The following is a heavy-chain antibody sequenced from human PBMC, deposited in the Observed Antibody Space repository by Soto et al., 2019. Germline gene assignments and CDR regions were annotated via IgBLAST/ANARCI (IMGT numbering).Heavy chain of an antibody. J-gene: IGHJ5*02. Sequence: QVQLVQSGAEVKKPGASVKVSCKASGYTFTRYGISWVRQAPGQGLEWMGWISAYNGNTNYAQKLQGRVTMTTDTSTSTAYMELRSLRSDDTAVYYCARDIVLVPAIKTGWFDPWGPGTLVTVSS. V-gene: IGHV1-18*04. D-gene: IGHD2-2*01. CDR1: GYTFTRYG. CDR2: ISAYNGNT. CDR3: ARDIVLVPAIKTGWFDP.